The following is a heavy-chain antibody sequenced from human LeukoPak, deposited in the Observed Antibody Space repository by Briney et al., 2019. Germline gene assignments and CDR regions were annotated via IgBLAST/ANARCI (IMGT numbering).Heavy chain of an antibody. CDR2: ISSSSSYI. V-gene: IGHV3-21*04. CDR3: ANFDYYGSGSSLDY. Sequence: PGGSLRLSCAASGFTFSSYSMNWVRQAPGKGLEWVSSISSSSSYIYYADSVKGRFTISRDNSKNTLYLQMNSLRAEDTAVYYCANFDYYGSGSSLDYWGQGTLVTVSS. J-gene: IGHJ4*02. D-gene: IGHD3-10*01. CDR1: GFTFSSYS.